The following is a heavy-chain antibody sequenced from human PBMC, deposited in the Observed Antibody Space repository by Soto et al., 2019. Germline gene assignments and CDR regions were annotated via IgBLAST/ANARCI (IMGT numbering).Heavy chain of an antibody. CDR1: GGTFSSYA. Sequence: QVQLVQSGAEVKKPGSSVKVSCKASGGTFSSYAISWVRQAPGQGLEWMGGIIPIFGTANYAQKFQARVTITAEESTSTGDMELISRRSDDADVYYCARELGGNYYDDGMDVWGQGTTVTVSS. CDR2: IIPIFGTA. D-gene: IGHD2-15*01. CDR3: ARELGGNYYDDGMDV. J-gene: IGHJ6*02. V-gene: IGHV1-69*12.